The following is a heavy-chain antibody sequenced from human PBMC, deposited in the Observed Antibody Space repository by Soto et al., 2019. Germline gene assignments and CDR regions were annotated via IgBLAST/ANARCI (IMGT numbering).Heavy chain of an antibody. CDR3: ARDVIVWFGELGGWFVR. CDR1: GFTFSSYA. CDR2: ISGNGGST. V-gene: IGHV3-23*01. D-gene: IGHD3-10*01. J-gene: IGHJ5*02. Sequence: EVQLLESGGGLVQPGGSLRLSCAASGFTFSSYAMSWVRQAPGKGLEWVSAISGNGGSTYYADSVKGRFTISRDNSKKTLFLQRNSLRAEDTAVYYCARDVIVWFGELGGWFVRWGQGTLVTVSS.